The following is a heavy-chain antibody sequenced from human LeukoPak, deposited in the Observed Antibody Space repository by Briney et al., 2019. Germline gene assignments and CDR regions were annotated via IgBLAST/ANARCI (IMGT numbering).Heavy chain of an antibody. CDR3: ARERDSSGWYGWYYFDY. Sequence: ASVKVSCKASGYTFTSYGINWVRQAPGQGLEWMGWISAYNGNTNYAQKLQGRVTMTTDTSTSTAYMELRSLRSDDTAVYYCARERDSSGWYGWYYFDYWGQGTLVTVSS. D-gene: IGHD6-19*01. CDR2: ISAYNGNT. V-gene: IGHV1-18*01. CDR1: GYTFTSYG. J-gene: IGHJ4*02.